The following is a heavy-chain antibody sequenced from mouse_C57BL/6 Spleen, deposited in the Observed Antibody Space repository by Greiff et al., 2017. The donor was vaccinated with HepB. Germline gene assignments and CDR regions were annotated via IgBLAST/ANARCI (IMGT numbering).Heavy chain of an antibody. Sequence: QVQLKESGAELARPGASVKMSCKASGYTFTSYTMHWVKQRPGQGLEWIGYINPSSGYTKYNQKFKDKATLTADKSSSTAYMQLSSLTSEDSAVYYCARDGSSSGTGAMDYWGQGTSVTVSS. CDR1: GYTFTSYT. CDR3: ARDGSSSGTGAMDY. CDR2: INPSSGYT. V-gene: IGHV1-4*01. D-gene: IGHD1-1*01. J-gene: IGHJ4*01.